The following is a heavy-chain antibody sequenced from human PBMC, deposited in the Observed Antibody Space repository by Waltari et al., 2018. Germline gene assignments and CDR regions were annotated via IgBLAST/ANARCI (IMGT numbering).Heavy chain of an antibody. J-gene: IGHJ4*02. Sequence: LQLVESGGGLVKPGGSLRLSCAASGFTFSSYSMNWIRQPPGKGMEVIGSIYDSVDTYYNLSLKSRVTIAVDTSKSQFSLKLRSGTAADTAVYYCARDGEAIAASDGYWGQGTLVTVSS. CDR1: GFTFSSYS. D-gene: IGHD6-13*01. V-gene: IGHV4-39*07. CDR3: ARDGEAIAASDGY. CDR2: IYDSVDT.